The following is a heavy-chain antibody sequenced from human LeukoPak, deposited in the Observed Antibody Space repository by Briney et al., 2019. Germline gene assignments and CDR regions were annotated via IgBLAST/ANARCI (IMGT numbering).Heavy chain of an antibody. J-gene: IGHJ4*02. CDR2: ISSNGDST. CDR1: GFTFSNYA. Sequence: GGSLRLSCAASGFTFSNYAMRWVRQAPGKGLEYVSAISSNGDSTYYANSVKGRFTISRDNSKNTLYLQMGSLRAEDMAVYYCARYDYWGQGTLVTVSS. CDR3: ARYDY. V-gene: IGHV3-64*01.